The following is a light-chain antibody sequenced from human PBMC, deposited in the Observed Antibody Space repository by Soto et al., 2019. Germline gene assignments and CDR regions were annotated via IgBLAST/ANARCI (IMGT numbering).Light chain of an antibody. CDR2: EVS. V-gene: IGLV2-14*01. CDR1: SSDVGAYNY. CDR3: SSYTSSSTVV. Sequence: QSVLTQPASVSGSPGQSITISCTGTSSDVGAYNYVSWYQQHPGKAPKLMIYEVSNRPSGVSSRFSGSKSGNTASLTISGLQDEDEADYYCSSYTSSSTVVFGGGTKLTVL. J-gene: IGLJ2*01.